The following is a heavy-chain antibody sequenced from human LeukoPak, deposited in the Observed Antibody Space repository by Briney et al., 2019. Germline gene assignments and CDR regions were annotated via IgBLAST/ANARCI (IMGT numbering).Heavy chain of an antibody. J-gene: IGHJ5*02. V-gene: IGHV3-23*01. CDR3: ARYRGYNWFDP. CDR2: ISGSGAST. CDR1: GFTFSTNA. D-gene: IGHD1-14*01. Sequence: QAGGSLRLSCLTSGFTFSTNAMSWVRQAPGKGLEWISGISGSGASTYYADSVTGRFTISRDNSRNTLYLQMNSLRAEDTAVYYCARYRGYNWFDPWGQGTLDTVSS.